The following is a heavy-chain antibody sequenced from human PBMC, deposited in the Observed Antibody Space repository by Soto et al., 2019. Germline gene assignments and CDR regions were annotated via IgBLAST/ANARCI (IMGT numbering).Heavy chain of an antibody. D-gene: IGHD6-13*01. J-gene: IGHJ4*02. Sequence: SETLSLTCTVSGGSISSSSYYWGWIRQPPGKGLEWIGSIYYSGSTYYNPSLKSRVTISVDRSKNQFSLKLSSVTAADTAVYYCARSIAAAGILDYWGQGTLVTVSS. V-gene: IGHV4-39*07. CDR1: GGSISSSSYY. CDR3: ARSIAAAGILDY. CDR2: IYYSGST.